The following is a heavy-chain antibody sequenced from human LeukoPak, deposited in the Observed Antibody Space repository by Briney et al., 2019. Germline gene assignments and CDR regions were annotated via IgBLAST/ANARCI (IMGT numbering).Heavy chain of an antibody. J-gene: IGHJ6*02. V-gene: IGHV4-39*02. D-gene: IGHD1-1*01. CDR1: GGSISSSSYY. CDR2: TFYSGST. CDR3: TSGHSQQGDYYYSGMDV. Sequence: SETLSLTCTVPGGSISSSSYYWGWIRQPPGKGLEWIGSTFYSGSTYYNPPLKSRVIISLDTSKNHFSLRLSSVTAADTAVYYCTSGHSQQGDYYYSGMDVWGQGTTVTVSS.